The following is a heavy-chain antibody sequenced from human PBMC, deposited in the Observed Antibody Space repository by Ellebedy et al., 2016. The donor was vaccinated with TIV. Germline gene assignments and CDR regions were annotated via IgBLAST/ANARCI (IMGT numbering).Heavy chain of an antibody. D-gene: IGHD5-12*01. CDR2: IYYSGST. CDR1: GGSISSYY. Sequence: SETLSLTXTVSGGSISSYYWSWIRQPPGKGLEWIGYIYYSGSTNYNPSLKSRVTISVDTSKNQFSLKLSSVTAADTAVYYCARGGAWEWLRGSLDYWGQGTLVTVSS. V-gene: IGHV4-59*01. CDR3: ARGGAWEWLRGSLDY. J-gene: IGHJ4*02.